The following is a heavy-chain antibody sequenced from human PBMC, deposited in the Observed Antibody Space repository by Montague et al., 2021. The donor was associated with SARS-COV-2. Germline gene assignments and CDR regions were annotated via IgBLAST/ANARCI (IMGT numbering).Heavy chain of an antibody. CDR2: IYYSGST. J-gene: IGHJ5*02. V-gene: IGHV4-39*01. Sequence: SETLSLTCTASGGSISSSSYYWGWIRQPPGKGLEWIGSIYYSGSTYYNPSLKSRVTISVDTSKNQFSLKLSSVTAADTAVYYCARNPADYYGSGSYPTWENWFDPWGQGTLVTVSS. CDR1: GGSISSSSYY. CDR3: ARNPADYYGSGSYPTWENWFDP. D-gene: IGHD3-10*01.